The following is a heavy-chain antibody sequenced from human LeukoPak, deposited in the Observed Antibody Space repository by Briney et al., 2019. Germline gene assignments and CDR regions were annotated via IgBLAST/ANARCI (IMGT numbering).Heavy chain of an antibody. CDR1: GGSVSSGSYY. Sequence: PSETLSLTCTVSGGSVSSGSYYWSWIRQPPGKGLEWIGEINHSGSTNYNPSLKSRVTISVDTSKNQFSLKLSSVTATDTAVYYCARGTTVSPPNWFDPWGQGTLVTVSS. V-gene: IGHV4-39*07. CDR2: INHSGST. J-gene: IGHJ5*02. CDR3: ARGTTVSPPNWFDP. D-gene: IGHD4-17*01.